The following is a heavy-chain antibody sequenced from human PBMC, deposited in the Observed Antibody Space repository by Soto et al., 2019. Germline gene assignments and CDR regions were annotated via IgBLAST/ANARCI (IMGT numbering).Heavy chain of an antibody. V-gene: IGHV3-74*01. CDR2: INNDGSNT. Sequence: EVPLVESGGGLVQPGGSLRLSCRASGFTFSNSWMHWVRHAPGKGLVWVSRINNDGSNTAYADSVKGRFTISRDNAKNTLYMQMNFLRVEDTAVYYCARDEGGPDVWGQGTTVTVSS. CDR1: GFTFSNSW. J-gene: IGHJ6*02. CDR3: ARDEGGPDV.